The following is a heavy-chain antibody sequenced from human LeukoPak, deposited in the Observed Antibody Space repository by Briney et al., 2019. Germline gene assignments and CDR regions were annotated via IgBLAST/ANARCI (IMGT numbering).Heavy chain of an antibody. Sequence: PGGSLRLSCAASGFTFSNSWMSWVRQAPGKGLEWVARIKQDGSEKYYVDSVKGRFTISRDNTKNSLYLQMNSLRAEDTAVYYCARGGGSWYLYWGQGTLVTVSS. J-gene: IGHJ4*02. CDR1: GFTFSNSW. V-gene: IGHV3-7*05. CDR2: IKQDGSEK. D-gene: IGHD6-13*01. CDR3: ARGGGSWYLY.